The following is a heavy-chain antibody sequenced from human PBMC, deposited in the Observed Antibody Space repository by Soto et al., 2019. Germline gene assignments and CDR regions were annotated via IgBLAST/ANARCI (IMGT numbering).Heavy chain of an antibody. CDR2: ISGSGGST. D-gene: IGHD6-13*01. CDR1: GFTFSSYA. J-gene: IGHJ4*01. V-gene: IGHV3-23*01. CDR3: AYSSTPVDY. Sequence: EVQLLESGGGLVQPGGSLRLSCGASGFTFSSYAMSWFRQAPGKGLEWVSAISGSGGSTYYADAVKGRFTISRDNSKNTLYLQMNTLRAEDTAVYYCAYSSTPVDYWGHGTLVTVSS.